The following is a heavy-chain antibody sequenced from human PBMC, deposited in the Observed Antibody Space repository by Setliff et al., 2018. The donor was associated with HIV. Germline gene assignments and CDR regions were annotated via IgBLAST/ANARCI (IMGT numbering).Heavy chain of an antibody. CDR2: IYYSGSA. CDR3: ARGGAFCGRDSCYYLDY. D-gene: IGHD2-21*02. Sequence: PSETLSLTCTVSGDSLDRSNFFWTWIRQHPGKGLEGIGYIYYSGSATYNPSLKSQASISVDTSRNEFSLKLSSVTAADTAVYFCARGGAFCGRDSCYYLDYWGQGNPVTVSS. J-gene: IGHJ4*02. CDR1: GDSLDRSNFF. V-gene: IGHV4-31*01.